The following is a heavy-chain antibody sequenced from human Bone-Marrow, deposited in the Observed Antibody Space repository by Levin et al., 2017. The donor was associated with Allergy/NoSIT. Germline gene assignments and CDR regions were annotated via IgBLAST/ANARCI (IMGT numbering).Heavy chain of an antibody. Sequence: PGGSLRLSCAASGFTFDDYAMHWVRQAPGKGLEWVSGSSWNSGSIGYADSVKGRFTISRDNAKNSLYLQMNRLRAEDTALYYCAKGGGSNGYYYYGMDVWGQGTTVTVSS. J-gene: IGHJ6*02. CDR3: AKGGGSNGYYYYGMDV. CDR2: SSWNSGSI. CDR1: GFTFDDYA. D-gene: IGHD1-26*01. V-gene: IGHV3-9*01.